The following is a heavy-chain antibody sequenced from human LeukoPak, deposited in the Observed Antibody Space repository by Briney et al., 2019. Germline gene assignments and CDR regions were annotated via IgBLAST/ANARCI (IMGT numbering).Heavy chain of an antibody. Sequence: GASVKVSCKASGYTFTSYGISWVRQAPGQGLEWMGWISAYNGNTNYAQKLQGRVTMTTDTSTSTAYMELRSLRSDDTAVYYCARDRRLAGIPRNWFDPWGQGTLVTVSS. D-gene: IGHD6-19*01. CDR2: ISAYNGNT. V-gene: IGHV1-18*04. J-gene: IGHJ5*02. CDR1: GYTFTSYG. CDR3: ARDRRLAGIPRNWFDP.